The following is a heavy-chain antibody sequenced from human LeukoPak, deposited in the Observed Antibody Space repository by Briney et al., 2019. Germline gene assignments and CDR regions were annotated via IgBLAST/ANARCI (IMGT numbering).Heavy chain of an antibody. V-gene: IGHV1-3*01. CDR1: GYTFTSYA. D-gene: IGHD2-15*01. CDR3: ARDPWDLGYCSGGSCYPGNNWFDP. J-gene: IGHJ5*02. CDR2: INAGNGNT. Sequence: GASVKVSCKASGYTFTSYAMHWVRQAPGQRLEWMGWINAGNGNTKYSQKFQGRVTITRDTSASTAYMELSSLRSEDTAVYYCARDPWDLGYCSGGSCYPGNNWFDPWGQGTLVTVSS.